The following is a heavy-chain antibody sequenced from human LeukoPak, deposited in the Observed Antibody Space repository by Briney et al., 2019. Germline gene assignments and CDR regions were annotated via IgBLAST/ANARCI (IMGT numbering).Heavy chain of an antibody. Sequence: SETLSLTCAVYGGPFSGYYWSWIRQPPGKGLEWIGEINHSGSTNYNPSLKSRVTISVDTSKNQFSLKLSSVTAADTAVYYCARGWALGYYYYGMDVWGQGTTVTVSS. CDR2: INHSGST. V-gene: IGHV4-34*01. CDR1: GGPFSGYY. J-gene: IGHJ6*02. D-gene: IGHD7-27*01. CDR3: ARGWALGYYYYGMDV.